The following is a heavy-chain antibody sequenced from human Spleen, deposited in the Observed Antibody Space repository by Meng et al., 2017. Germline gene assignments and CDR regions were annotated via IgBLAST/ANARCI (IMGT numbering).Heavy chain of an antibody. CDR1: GLTFSNAW. Sequence: GESLKISCAASGLTFSNAWMTWVRQAPGKGLEWVANINQDASEKYYADSVKGRFTISRDNTKKSVNLQMNSLRSEDTAVYSCARGRFCTSGSCYFDYWGQGALVTVSS. J-gene: IGHJ4*02. V-gene: IGHV3-7*01. CDR3: ARGRFCTSGSCYFDY. CDR2: INQDASEK. D-gene: IGHD2-15*01.